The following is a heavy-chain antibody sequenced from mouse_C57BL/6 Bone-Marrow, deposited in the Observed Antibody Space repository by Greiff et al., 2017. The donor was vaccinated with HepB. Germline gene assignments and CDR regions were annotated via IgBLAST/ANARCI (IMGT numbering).Heavy chain of an antibody. CDR1: GFTFSSYG. J-gene: IGHJ3*01. D-gene: IGHD2-4*01. CDR2: ISSGGSYT. CDR3: ARHITTSFAY. V-gene: IGHV5-6*01. Sequence: EVKVVESGGDLVKPGGSLKLSCAASGFTFSSYGMSWVRQTPDKRLEWVATISSGGSYTYYPDSVKGRFTISRDNAKNTLYLQMSSLKSEDTAMYYCARHITTSFAYWGQGTLVTVSA.